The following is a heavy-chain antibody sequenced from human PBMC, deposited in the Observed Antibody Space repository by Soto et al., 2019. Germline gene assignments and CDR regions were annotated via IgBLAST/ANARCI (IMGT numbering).Heavy chain of an antibody. V-gene: IGHV3-74*01. CDR1: GFSFTNYW. J-gene: IGHJ5*02. CDR2: INTDGSRT. D-gene: IGHD3-10*01. Sequence: GGSLRLSCAASGFSFTNYWMHWVRQVPGKGLMWDSRINTDGSRTSYADSVKGRFAISRDNAKNTLYLQMNSLRAEDTAVYYCARVRSGSYDWFDPWGQGTLVTVSS. CDR3: ARVRSGSYDWFDP.